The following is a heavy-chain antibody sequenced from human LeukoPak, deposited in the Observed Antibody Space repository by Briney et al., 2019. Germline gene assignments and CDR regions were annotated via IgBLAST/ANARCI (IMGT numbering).Heavy chain of an antibody. Sequence: GGSLTLSCAASGFTVSSNYMSWVRQAPGKGLEWVSVIYSGGSTYYADSVKGRFTISRDNSKNTLYLQMNSLRAEDTAVYYCARAGYYDSSGYYTDAFDIWGQGTMVTVSS. V-gene: IGHV3-53*01. J-gene: IGHJ3*02. CDR3: ARAGYYDSSGYYTDAFDI. D-gene: IGHD3-22*01. CDR2: IYSGGST. CDR1: GFTVSSNY.